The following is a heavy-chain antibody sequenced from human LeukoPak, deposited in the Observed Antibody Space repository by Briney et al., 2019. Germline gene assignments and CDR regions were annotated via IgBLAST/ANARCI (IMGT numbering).Heavy chain of an antibody. CDR1: GFTFDDYA. D-gene: IGHD6-19*01. CDR2: ISWNSGSI. J-gene: IGHJ3*02. Sequence: GGSLRLSCAASGFTFDDYAMHWVRQAPGKGLEWVSGISWNSGSIGYADSVKGRFTISRDNAKNSLYLQMNSLRAEDTAVYYCARPRIAVAGYDAFDIWGQGTMVTVSS. CDR3: ARPRIAVAGYDAFDI. V-gene: IGHV3-9*01.